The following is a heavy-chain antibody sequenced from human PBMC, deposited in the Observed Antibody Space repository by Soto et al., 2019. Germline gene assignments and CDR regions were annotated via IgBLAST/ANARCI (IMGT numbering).Heavy chain of an antibody. V-gene: IGHV1-69*13. CDR3: ARDNPSMARYYFDY. CDR1: GGTFSSYA. Sequence: SVKVSCKASGGTFSSYAISCVRQAPGQGLEWMGGIIPIFGTANYAQKFQGRVTITADESTSTAYMELSSLRSEDTAVYYCARDNPSMARYYFDYWGQGTLVTVSS. D-gene: IGHD3-3*01. J-gene: IGHJ4*02. CDR2: IIPIFGTA.